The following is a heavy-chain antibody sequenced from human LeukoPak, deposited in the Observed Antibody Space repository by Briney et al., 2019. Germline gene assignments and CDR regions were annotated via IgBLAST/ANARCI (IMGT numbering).Heavy chain of an antibody. V-gene: IGHV1-2*06. Sequence: ASVKVSCKASGGTFSSYAISWVRQAPGQGLEWTGRINPNSGGTNYAQRFQGRVTMTRDTSITTAYMELSRLRSDDTAIYYCAREGSYDDLDYWGQGTLVTVSS. J-gene: IGHJ4*02. D-gene: IGHD4-17*01. CDR3: AREGSYDDLDY. CDR1: GGTFSSYA. CDR2: INPNSGGT.